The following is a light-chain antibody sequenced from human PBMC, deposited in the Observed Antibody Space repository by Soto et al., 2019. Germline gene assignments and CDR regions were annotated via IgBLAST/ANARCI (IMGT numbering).Light chain of an antibody. CDR2: DVS. CDR1: TSDIGGYDF. V-gene: IGLV2-11*01. CDR3: CSYAGSYTFWV. J-gene: IGLJ3*02. Sequence: QSALTQPRSVSGSPGQSVTISCTGTTSDIGGYDFVSWYQQHPGKAPKLMIYDVSKRPSEVPDRFSGSKSGNTASLTISGLQDEDEADYYCCSYAGSYTFWVFGGGTKLTVL.